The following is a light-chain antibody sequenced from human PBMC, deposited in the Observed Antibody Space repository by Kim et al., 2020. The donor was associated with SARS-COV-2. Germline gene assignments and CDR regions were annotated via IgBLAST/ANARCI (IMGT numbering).Light chain of an antibody. V-gene: IGLV3-1*01. J-gene: IGLJ2*01. CDR2: QDS. CDR1: KLGDKY. Sequence: VSPGQTASITCSGDKLGDKYACWYQQKPGQSPVLVIYQDSKRPSGIPERFSGSNSGNTATLTISGTQAMDEADYYCQAWDSSTVVFDGGTQLTVL. CDR3: QAWDSSTVV.